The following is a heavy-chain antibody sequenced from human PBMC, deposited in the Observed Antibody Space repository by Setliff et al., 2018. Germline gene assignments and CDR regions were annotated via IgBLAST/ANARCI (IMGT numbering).Heavy chain of an antibody. CDR3: ARSPPTVVVTAIQAIFDY. V-gene: IGHV1-18*01. CDR2: ISAYNGTA. J-gene: IGHJ4*02. D-gene: IGHD2-21*02. CDR1: GYPFTSCG. Sequence: ASVKVSCKAAGYPFTSCGISWVRQDPGQGLEWRGWISAYNGTATYAQKLQGRLTITTDTSTSTAYMELRSLRSDDTAVYYCARSPPTVVVTAIQAIFDYWGQGTLVTVSS.